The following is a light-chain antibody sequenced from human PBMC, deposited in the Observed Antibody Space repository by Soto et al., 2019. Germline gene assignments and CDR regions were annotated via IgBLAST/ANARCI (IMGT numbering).Light chain of an antibody. J-gene: IGKJ1*01. CDR1: QTISDW. V-gene: IGKV1-5*03. CDR3: QQYNSYPWT. Sequence: DIQMTQSPSTLSASIGDRVTITCRASQTISDWLAWHQQKPGKAPKLLIYKASTLKSGVPSRFSGSGSGTEFTLTISSLQPDDFATYYCQQYNSYPWTFGQGTKVDIK. CDR2: KAS.